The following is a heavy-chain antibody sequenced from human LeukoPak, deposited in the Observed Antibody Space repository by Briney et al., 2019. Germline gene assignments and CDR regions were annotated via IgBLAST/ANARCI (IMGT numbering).Heavy chain of an antibody. CDR2: ISGSGGAP. Sequence: GGYLSLSCAASGFTFNTYGMSWVRQAPGNGLTWASGISGSGGAPYSADSVEGRFTISRDDSHNKLYLQINSLQAEDTAVYFCARGGVDYYGSGTYYLMYYFDYWGQGALVTVSS. J-gene: IGHJ4*02. D-gene: IGHD3-10*01. CDR1: GFTFNTYG. CDR3: ARGGVDYYGSGTYYLMYYFDY. V-gene: IGHV3-23*01.